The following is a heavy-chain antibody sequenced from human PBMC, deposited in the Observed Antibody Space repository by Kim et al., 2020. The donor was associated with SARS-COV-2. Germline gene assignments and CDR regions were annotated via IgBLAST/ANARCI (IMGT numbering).Heavy chain of an antibody. CDR1: GGSFSGYY. V-gene: IGHV4-34*01. J-gene: IGHJ4*02. CDR2: INHSGST. D-gene: IGHD5-18*01. Sequence: SETLSLTCAVYGGSFSGYYWSWIRQPPGKGLEWIGEINHSGSTNYNPSLKSRVTISVDTSKNQFSLKLSSVTAADTAVYYCARDTAMVGSRDYWGQGTLV. CDR3: ARDTAMVGSRDY.